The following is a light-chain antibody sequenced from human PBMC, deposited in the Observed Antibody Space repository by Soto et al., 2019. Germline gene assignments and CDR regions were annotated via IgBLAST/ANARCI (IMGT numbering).Light chain of an antibody. J-gene: IGKJ1*01. V-gene: IGKV1-17*01. Sequence: DIQMTQSPSSLSASVGDRVTITCRASQDIRIDLAWYQQNPGKAPKRLIYAASSLQSGVPSRFSGSGSGTEFTLTISSLQPEDFATYYCLQHNSYPRTFGQGTKVEIE. CDR2: AAS. CDR3: LQHNSYPRT. CDR1: QDIRID.